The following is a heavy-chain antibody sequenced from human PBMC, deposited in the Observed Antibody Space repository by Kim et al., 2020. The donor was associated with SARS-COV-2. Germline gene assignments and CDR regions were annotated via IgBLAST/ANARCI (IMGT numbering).Heavy chain of an antibody. J-gene: IGHJ6*02. CDR2: INAGNGNT. D-gene: IGHD4-17*01. Sequence: ASVKVSCKASGYTFTSYAMHWVRQAPGQRLEWMGWINAGNGNTKYSQKFQGRVTITRDTSASTAYMELSSLRSEDTAVYYCARGGGYGDYVPQLYYYYYGMDVWGQGTTVTVSS. CDR1: GYTFTSYA. V-gene: IGHV1-3*01. CDR3: ARGGGYGDYVPQLYYYYYGMDV.